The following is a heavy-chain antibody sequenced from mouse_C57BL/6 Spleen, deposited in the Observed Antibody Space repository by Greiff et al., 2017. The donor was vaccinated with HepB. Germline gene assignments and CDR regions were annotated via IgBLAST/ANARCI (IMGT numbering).Heavy chain of an antibody. Sequence: EVQGVESGAELVKPGASVKLSCTASGFNIKDYYMHWVKQRTEQGLEWIGRIDPEDGETKYAPKFQGKATITADTSSNTAYLQLSSLTSEDTAVYYCARITTVAYYYAMDYWGQGTSVTVSS. CDR2: IDPEDGET. D-gene: IGHD1-1*01. V-gene: IGHV14-2*01. CDR3: ARITTVAYYYAMDY. CDR1: GFNIKDYY. J-gene: IGHJ4*01.